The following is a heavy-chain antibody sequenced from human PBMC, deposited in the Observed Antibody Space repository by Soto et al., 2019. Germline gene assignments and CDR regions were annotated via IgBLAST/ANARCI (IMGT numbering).Heavy chain of an antibody. CDR2: INHSGST. V-gene: IGHV4-34*01. CDR1: GGSFSGYY. Sequence: QVQLQQWGAGLLKPSETLSLTCAVYGGSFSGYYWSWIRQPPGKGLEWIGEINHSGSTNYNPSLKSRVTISVDTSTNQFSLKLSSVTAADTAVYYCARGRHILTGYYRDLNYGMDVWGQGTTVTVSS. D-gene: IGHD3-9*01. J-gene: IGHJ6*02. CDR3: ARGRHILTGYYRDLNYGMDV.